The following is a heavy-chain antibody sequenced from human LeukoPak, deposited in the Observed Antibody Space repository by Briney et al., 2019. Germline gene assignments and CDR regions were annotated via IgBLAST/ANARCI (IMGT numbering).Heavy chain of an antibody. J-gene: IGHJ4*02. D-gene: IGHD6-19*01. CDR3: AKDIRAVAGHASFDY. Sequence: GGSLRLSCAASGFTFDDYGMHWVRQAPGKGLEWVSGISWNSGSIGYADSVKGRFTISRDNAKNSLYLQMNSLRAEDTALYYCAKDIRAVAGHASFDYWGQGTLVTVSS. CDR1: GFTFDDYG. CDR2: ISWNSGSI. V-gene: IGHV3-9*01.